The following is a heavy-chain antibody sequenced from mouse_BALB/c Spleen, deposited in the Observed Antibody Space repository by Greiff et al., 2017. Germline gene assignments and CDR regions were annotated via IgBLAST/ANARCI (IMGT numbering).Heavy chain of an antibody. D-gene: IGHD2-2*01. Sequence: QVQLQQFGAELVKPGASVKMSCKASGYTFTSYWMHWVKQRPGQGLEWIGYINPSTGYTEYNQKFKDKATLTADKSSSTAYMQLSSLTSEDSAVYYCARYGYEGMDYWGQGTSVTVAS. J-gene: IGHJ4*01. CDR1: GYTFTSYW. CDR3: ARYGYEGMDY. CDR2: INPSTGYT. V-gene: IGHV1S26*01.